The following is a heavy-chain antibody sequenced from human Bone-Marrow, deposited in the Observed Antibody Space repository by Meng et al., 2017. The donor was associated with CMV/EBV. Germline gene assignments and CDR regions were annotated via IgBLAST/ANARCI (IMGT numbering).Heavy chain of an antibody. CDR3: ASLTCSTPPCHWAAFDI. J-gene: IGHJ3*02. Sequence: GESLKISCAASGFNFSSYWMTWVRQAPGKGLEWVANIRQDGSEKYYVDSVKGRFTISRDNAESSLYLQMNSLRAEDTAVYYCASLTCSTPPCHWAAFDIWGQGTLVTVSS. CDR2: IRQDGSEK. D-gene: IGHD2-2*01. V-gene: IGHV3-7*01. CDR1: GFNFSSYW.